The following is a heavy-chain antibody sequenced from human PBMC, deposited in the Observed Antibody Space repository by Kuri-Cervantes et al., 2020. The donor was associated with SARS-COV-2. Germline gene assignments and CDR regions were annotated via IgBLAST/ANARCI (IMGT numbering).Heavy chain of an antibody. CDR1: GYTLTELS. D-gene: IGHD3-3*01. CDR2: INPNSGGT. Sequence: ASGKVSCKVSGYTLTELSMHWVRQAPGQGLEWMGWINPNSGGTNYAQKFQGRVTMTRDTSISTAYMELSRLRSDDTAVYYCARSRGAIFAVIFNYIDYWGQGTLVTVSS. CDR3: ARSRGAIFAVIFNYIDY. V-gene: IGHV1-2*02. J-gene: IGHJ4*02.